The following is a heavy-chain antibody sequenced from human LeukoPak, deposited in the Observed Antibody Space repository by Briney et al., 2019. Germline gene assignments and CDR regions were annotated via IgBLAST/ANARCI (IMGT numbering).Heavy chain of an antibody. V-gene: IGHV3-48*03. CDR3: ARGDRMVVTTTYYFDY. Sequence: GGSLRLSCAASGFSISSYEMNWVRQGPGKGLEWVSYISISGRTIYYADSVKGRFTISRDNSKNTLYLQMNSLRAEDTAVYYCARGDRMVVTTTYYFDYWGQGTLVTVSS. J-gene: IGHJ4*02. D-gene: IGHD2-21*02. CDR1: GFSISSYE. CDR2: ISISGRTI.